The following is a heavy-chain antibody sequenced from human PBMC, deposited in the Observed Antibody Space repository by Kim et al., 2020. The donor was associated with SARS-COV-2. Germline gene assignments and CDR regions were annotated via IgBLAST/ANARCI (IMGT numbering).Heavy chain of an antibody. Sequence: WVAVISYDGSTKYYADSVQRRFTISRDNSKNTLYLQMNSLRPEDTAVYYCAKPPYSGYDWVPRSLSDYWGQGTLVTVSS. D-gene: IGHD5-12*01. J-gene: IGHJ4*02. CDR3: AKPPYSGYDWVPRSLSDY. V-gene: IGHV3-30*18. CDR2: ISYDGSTK.